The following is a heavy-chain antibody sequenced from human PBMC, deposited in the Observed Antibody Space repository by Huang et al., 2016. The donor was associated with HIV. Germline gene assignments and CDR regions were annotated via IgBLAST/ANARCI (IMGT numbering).Heavy chain of an antibody. Sequence: EVQLLNSGGALVQPGGSLRLSCAASGIIFSNYAMGWVRQAPGKGWEWVSGIVVRGGSTYYADLAKGRFTVSRDNSRSTLYLQMNGLRAEDTAVYFCTKDGHGGGYSGCADYWGQGSLVTVSS. CDR2: IVVRGGST. V-gene: IGHV3-23*01. J-gene: IGHJ4*02. D-gene: IGHD5-12*01. CDR1: GIIFSNYA. CDR3: TKDGHGGGYSGCADY.